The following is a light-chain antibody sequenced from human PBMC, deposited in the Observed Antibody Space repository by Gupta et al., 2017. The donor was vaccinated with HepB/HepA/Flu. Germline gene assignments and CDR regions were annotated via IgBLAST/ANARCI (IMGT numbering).Light chain of an antibody. V-gene: IGKV6-21*01. CDR1: QSVVTD. CDR3: HQSDGLPLT. CDR2: FAS. J-gene: IGKJ4*01. Sequence: VLTQSPDFQSVSPEGKVTITCRASQSVVTDLHWYRQKPGQSPMLLIKFASQSLSGVPPSIIGSGSGTYFTPTISSPRAEDAATYYCHQSDGLPLTFGGGTKVEIK.